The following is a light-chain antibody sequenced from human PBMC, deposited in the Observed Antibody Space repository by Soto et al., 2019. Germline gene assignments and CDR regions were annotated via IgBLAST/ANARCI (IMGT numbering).Light chain of an antibody. V-gene: IGLV2-8*01. CDR3: SAYAGSNNFCV. CDR1: RSDIGGSDY. J-gene: IGLJ1*01. CDR2: DVN. Sequence: QPVLTQPPSASGSPGQSVTISCTGTRSDIGGSDYVAWYQQNPGKVPKLVIYDVNKRPSGVPDRFSGSKSGNTASLTVSGLQTEDEADYYCSAYAGSNNFCVFGTGTKVTVL.